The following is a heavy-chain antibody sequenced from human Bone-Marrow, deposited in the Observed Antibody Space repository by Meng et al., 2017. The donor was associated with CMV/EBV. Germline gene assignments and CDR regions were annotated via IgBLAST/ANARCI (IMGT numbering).Heavy chain of an antibody. CDR2: IYYSGST. V-gene: IGHV4-59*01. CDR3: ARGGGGSGWSKIVDY. J-gene: IGHJ4*02. Sequence: SETLSLTCTVSGGSISSYYWSWIRQPPGKGLEWIGYIYYSGSTNYNPSLKSRVTISVDTSKNQFSLKLSSVTAADTAVYYCARGGGGSGWSKIVDYWGQGTLVTVSS. CDR1: GGSISSYY. D-gene: IGHD6-19*01.